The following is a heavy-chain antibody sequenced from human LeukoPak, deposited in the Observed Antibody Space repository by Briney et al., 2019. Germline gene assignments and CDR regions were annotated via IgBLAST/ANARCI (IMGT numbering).Heavy chain of an antibody. J-gene: IGHJ5*02. CDR3: ARDSVLMMYARRDPNWFDP. Sequence: GASVKVSCKASGYTFISYGISWVRQAPGQGLEWMGWISAYNGNTNYAQKLQGRVTMTTDTSTSSAYKELRSLRSDVTTVYYCARDSVLMMYARRDPNWFDPWGQGTLVTVSS. CDR1: GYTFISYG. CDR2: ISAYNGNT. D-gene: IGHD2-8*01. V-gene: IGHV1-18*01.